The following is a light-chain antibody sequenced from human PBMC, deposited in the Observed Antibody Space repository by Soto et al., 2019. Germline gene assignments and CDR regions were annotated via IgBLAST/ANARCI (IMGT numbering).Light chain of an antibody. Sequence: DVQMAQSPSPLSASVGERVTVTGWARQSINKSLAWYQQKPGKAPKLLIYEASSLQSGVPSRISGSGSGTDFTLTISSLQPEDFATYYCKQANSFPITFGQGTRLEIK. CDR1: QSINKS. CDR3: KQANSFPIT. CDR2: EAS. V-gene: IGKV1-12*01. J-gene: IGKJ5*01.